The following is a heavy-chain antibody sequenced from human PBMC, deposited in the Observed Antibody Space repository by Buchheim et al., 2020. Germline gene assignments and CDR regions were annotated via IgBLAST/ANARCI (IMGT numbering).Heavy chain of an antibody. D-gene: IGHD6-19*01. CDR2: IIPIFGTA. CDR3: ARTIAVAGISGSFLNYYYYYYMDV. Sequence: QVQLVQSGAEVKKPGSSVKVSCKASGGTFSSYAISWVRQAPGQGLEWMGGIIPIFGTANYAQKFQGRVTITADESTSTAYMELSSLRSEDTAVYYCARTIAVAGISGSFLNYYYYYYMDVWGKGTT. CDR1: GGTFSSYA. V-gene: IGHV1-69*01. J-gene: IGHJ6*03.